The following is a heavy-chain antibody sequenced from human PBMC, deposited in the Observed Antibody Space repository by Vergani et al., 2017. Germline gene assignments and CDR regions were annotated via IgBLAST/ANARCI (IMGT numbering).Heavy chain of an antibody. J-gene: IGHJ5*02. CDR3: ARGCSSTSCYGFDP. Sequence: QVQLVQSGAEVKKPGSSVKVSCKASGGTFSSYAISWVRQAPGQGLEWMGRIIPILGTANYAQKFQGRVTITADESTSTAYMELSSLRSDDTAVYYCARGCSSTSCYGFDPWGQGTLVTVSS. D-gene: IGHD2-2*01. CDR2: IIPILGTA. V-gene: IGHV1-69*11. CDR1: GGTFSSYA.